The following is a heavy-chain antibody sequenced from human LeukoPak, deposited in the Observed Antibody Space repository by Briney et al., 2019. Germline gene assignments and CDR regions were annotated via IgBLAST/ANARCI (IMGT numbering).Heavy chain of an antibody. Sequence: SETLSLTRAVTGATIIHYQWHSIRQPAGKGLEWIGRVHTSGSANYNPSLKSRVTMSVDTSKNQLSLKLTSVTAADTAVYYCARYLSFVGGDGGYSVSDVFDIWGQGTTGPVSS. CDR2: VHTSGSA. D-gene: IGHD3-22*01. CDR3: ARYLSFVGGDGGYSVSDVFDI. V-gene: IGHV4-59*10. CDR1: GATIIHYQ. J-gene: IGHJ3*02.